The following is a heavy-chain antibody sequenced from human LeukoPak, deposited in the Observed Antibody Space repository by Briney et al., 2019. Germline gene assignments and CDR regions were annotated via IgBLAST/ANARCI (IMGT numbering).Heavy chain of an antibody. CDR3: ASARDYDYVWGSVDY. Sequence: GGSLRLSCAASGFTFSSFAMNWVRQAPGKGLEWLSTISDSGGGTYNADSVKGRFTISRDNSKNTLYLQMNSLRAEDTAVYYCASARDYDYVWGSVDYWGQGTLVTVSS. J-gene: IGHJ4*02. V-gene: IGHV3-23*01. CDR1: GFTFSSFA. CDR2: ISDSGGGT. D-gene: IGHD3-16*01.